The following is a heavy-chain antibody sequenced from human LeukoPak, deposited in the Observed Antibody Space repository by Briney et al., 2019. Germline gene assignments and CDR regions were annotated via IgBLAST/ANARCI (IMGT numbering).Heavy chain of an antibody. V-gene: IGHV4-61*02. Sequence: SETLSLTCTVSGGSISSGSYYWSWIRQPAGKGLEWIGRIYTSGSTNYNPSLKSRVTISVDTSKNQFSLKLSSVTAADTAVYYCARTIGVIWSNYVYWGQGTLVTVSS. CDR1: GGSISSGSYY. CDR2: IYTSGST. J-gene: IGHJ4*02. CDR3: ARTIGVIWSNYVY. D-gene: IGHD4-11*01.